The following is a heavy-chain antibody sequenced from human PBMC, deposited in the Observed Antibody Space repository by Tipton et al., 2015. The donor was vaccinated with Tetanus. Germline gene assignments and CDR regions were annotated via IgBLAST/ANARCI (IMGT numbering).Heavy chain of an antibody. CDR2: INHSGST. CDR3: ARDAEQLVPYWYFDL. Sequence: TLSLTCAVYGGSFSGYYWSWIRQPPGKGLEWIGEINHSGSTNYNPSLKSRVTISVDTSKNQFSLKLSSVTAADTAVYYCARDAEQLVPYWYFDLWGRGTLVTVSS. D-gene: IGHD6-6*01. V-gene: IGHV4-34*01. J-gene: IGHJ2*01. CDR1: GGSFSGYY.